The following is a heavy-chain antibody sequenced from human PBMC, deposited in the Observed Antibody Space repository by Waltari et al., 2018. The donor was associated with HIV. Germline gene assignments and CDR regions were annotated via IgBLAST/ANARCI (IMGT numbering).Heavy chain of an antibody. CDR3: AKDMGIAVAAVTFDY. V-gene: IGHV3-9*01. CDR2: ISWNMGSI. J-gene: IGHJ4*02. CDR1: GFTFDDYA. Sequence: EVQLVESGGGLVQPGRSLRLSCAASGFTFDDYAMHWVRQAPGKGLEVVSGISWNMGSIGYADSVKGRFTISRDNDKNSLYLQMNSLRAEDTALYYCAKDMGIAVAAVTFDYWGQGTLVTVSS. D-gene: IGHD6-19*01.